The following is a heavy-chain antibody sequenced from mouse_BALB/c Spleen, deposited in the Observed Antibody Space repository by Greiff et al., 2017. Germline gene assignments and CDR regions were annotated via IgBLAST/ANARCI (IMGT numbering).Heavy chain of an antibody. CDR1: GYSITSDYA. CDR2: ISYSGST. D-gene: IGHD2-1*01. V-gene: IGHV3-2*02. CDR3: AIYGNSYYYAMDY. J-gene: IGHJ4*01. Sequence: DVKLQESGPGLVKPSQSLSLTCTVTGYSITSDYAWNWIRQFPGNKLEWMGYISYSGSTSYNPSLKSRISITRDTSKNQFFLQLNSVTTEDTATYYCAIYGNSYYYAMDYWGQGTSVTVSS.